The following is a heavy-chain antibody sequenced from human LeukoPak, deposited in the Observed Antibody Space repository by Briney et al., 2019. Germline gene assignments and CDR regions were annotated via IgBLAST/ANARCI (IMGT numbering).Heavy chain of an antibody. V-gene: IGHV4-61*02. D-gene: IGHD3-16*01. CDR1: GGSISSGAYY. CDR2: IYTSGST. Sequence: PSETLSLTCTVSGGSISSGAYYWSWIRQPAGKGLEWIGRIYTSGSTDYNPSLKSRVTISLDTSKNQFSLRLTSVTAADTAVYYCARVRRDYVSFREIYYYYMDVWGKGTTVTVSS. J-gene: IGHJ6*03. CDR3: ARVRRDYVSFREIYYYYMDV.